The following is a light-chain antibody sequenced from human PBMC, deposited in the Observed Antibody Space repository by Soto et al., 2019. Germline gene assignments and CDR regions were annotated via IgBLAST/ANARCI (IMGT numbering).Light chain of an antibody. Sequence: EIVLTQSPGTLSLSPGERATLSCRASQSVSSSYLAWYQQKPGQAPRLLIYGASSRATGIPDRFSGSGSGTDFTLTISSLQAEDAAVYSCQQYFRTPITFGGGTKVEIK. CDR1: QSVSSSY. CDR3: QQYFRTPIT. J-gene: IGKJ4*01. V-gene: IGKV3-20*01. CDR2: GAS.